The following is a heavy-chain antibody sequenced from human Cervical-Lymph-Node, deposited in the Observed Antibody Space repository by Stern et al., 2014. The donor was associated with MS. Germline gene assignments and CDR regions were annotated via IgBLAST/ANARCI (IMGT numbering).Heavy chain of an antibody. J-gene: IGHJ6*02. D-gene: IGHD3-3*01. CDR3: ARDRVTIPSSSYHGVDV. CDR1: GFTFSSYS. CDR2: IGSSSRRI. V-gene: IGHV3-48*01. Sequence: QLVQSGGGLVQPGGSLRLSCAASGFTFSSYSMNWVRQAPGKGLEWASYIGSSSRRISYADSVKGRFTISRDKSKTTRELHMDSLRAEDTAVYYCARDRVTIPSSSYHGVDVWGQGTTVTVSS.